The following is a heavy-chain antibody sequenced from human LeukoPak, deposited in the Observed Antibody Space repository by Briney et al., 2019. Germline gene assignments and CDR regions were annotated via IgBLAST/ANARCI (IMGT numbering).Heavy chain of an antibody. D-gene: IGHD5-18*01. J-gene: IGHJ4*02. CDR1: GGSINTYY. CDR3: ARGQKYTSGYRVTELGSRYSDY. V-gene: IGHV4-59*01. CDR2: IFYSGRT. Sequence: SETLSLTCTVSGGSINTYYWSWIRQPAGKGLEWVGYIFYSGRTNYNPSLKSRVTRSVDTSKNWFSLRLTSVTAADTAVYYCARGQKYTSGYRVTELGSRYSDYWGQGARVTVSP.